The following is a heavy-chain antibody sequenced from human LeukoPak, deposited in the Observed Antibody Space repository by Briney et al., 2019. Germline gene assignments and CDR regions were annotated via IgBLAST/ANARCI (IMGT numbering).Heavy chain of an antibody. Sequence: PSETLSLTCTISAASISSSSHHWGWIRQSPGKGLEWIGSIYYGQTIYYNPSLNSRVTISVATSKDQFTLQLNSVTAADTAVYYCVRHDGRGGATMGAFDPWGQGSLVTVSS. V-gene: IGHV4-39*01. CDR3: VRHDGRGGATMGAFDP. CDR2: IYYGQTI. D-gene: IGHD4/OR15-4a*01. J-gene: IGHJ5*02. CDR1: AASISSSSHH.